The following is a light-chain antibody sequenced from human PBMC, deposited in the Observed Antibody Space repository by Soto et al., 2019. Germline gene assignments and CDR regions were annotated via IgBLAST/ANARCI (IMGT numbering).Light chain of an antibody. CDR1: QSISSY. J-gene: IGKJ4*01. Sequence: DIQMTQSPSSLSASVGDRVTITCRASQSISSYLNWYQQKPGKAPKLLIYAASSWQSGVPSRFSGSGSGTDFPLTISSLQPEDFATYYCQQSYSTPLTFGGGTKLEI. CDR2: AAS. V-gene: IGKV1-39*01. CDR3: QQSYSTPLT.